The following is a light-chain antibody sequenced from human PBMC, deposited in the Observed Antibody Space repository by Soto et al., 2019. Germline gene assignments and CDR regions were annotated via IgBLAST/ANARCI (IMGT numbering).Light chain of an antibody. CDR3: SSHAGTYPGV. CDR2: DVT. J-gene: IGLJ3*02. CDR1: SSDVGGYNF. Sequence: QSALTQPRSVSGSPGQSVTISCTGTSSDVGGYNFVSWYQQLPGEAPKLMIYDVTKRPSGVPDRFSGSKSGNTASLTISGLQAEDEADYYCSSHAGTYPGVFGGGTKVTVL. V-gene: IGLV2-11*01.